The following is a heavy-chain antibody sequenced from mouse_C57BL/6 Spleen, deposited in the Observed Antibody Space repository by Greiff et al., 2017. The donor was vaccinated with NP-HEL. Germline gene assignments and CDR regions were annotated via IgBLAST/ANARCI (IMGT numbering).Heavy chain of an antibody. CDR1: GYAFSSYW. Sequence: VQLQQSGAELVKPGASVKISCKASGYAFSSYWMNWVKQRPGKGLEWIGQIYPGDGDTNYNGKFKGKATLTADKSSSTAYMQLSSLTSEDSAVDFCARRYYALGDAMDYWGQGTSVTVSS. J-gene: IGHJ4*01. CDR3: ARRYYALGDAMDY. CDR2: IYPGDGDT. V-gene: IGHV1-80*01. D-gene: IGHD1-1*01.